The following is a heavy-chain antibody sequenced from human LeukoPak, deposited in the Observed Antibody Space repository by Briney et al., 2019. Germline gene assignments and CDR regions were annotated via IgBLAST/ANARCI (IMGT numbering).Heavy chain of an antibody. V-gene: IGHV3-30*18. J-gene: IGHJ4*02. CDR1: GFTFSSYG. CDR3: AKDRRYSGYDSGGDY. CDR2: ISYDGSNK. Sequence: GGSLRLSCAASGFTFSSYGMPWVRQAPGKGLEWVAVISYDGSNKYYADSVKGRFTISRDNSKNTLYLQMNSLRAEDTAVYYCAKDRRYSGYDSGGDYWGQGTLVTVSS. D-gene: IGHD5-12*01.